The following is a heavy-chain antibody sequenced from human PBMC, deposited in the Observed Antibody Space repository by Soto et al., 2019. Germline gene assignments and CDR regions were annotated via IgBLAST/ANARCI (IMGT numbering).Heavy chain of an antibody. D-gene: IGHD3-22*01. V-gene: IGHV1-69*01. J-gene: IGHJ6*01. CDR2: IIPIFGTA. Sequence: QAQLEQSGGEVKKPGSSVKVSCKASRVAFSKFIVTWVRQAPGLGLEWVGGIIPIFGTANYAQKFQGRVKIVADASCSIFYIEAYTLQSQVTAVHYCAKEPYSSQMTYHHCRDVWRQGKKVTVSS. CDR3: AKEPYSSQMTYHHCRDV. CDR1: RVAFSKFI.